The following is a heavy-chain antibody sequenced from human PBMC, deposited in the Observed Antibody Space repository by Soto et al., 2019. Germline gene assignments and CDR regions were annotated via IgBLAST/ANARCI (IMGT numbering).Heavy chain of an antibody. V-gene: IGHV4-59*08. CDR1: GGSISSYY. CDR3: ARIAEAAAGSIFYYYYYMDV. D-gene: IGHD6-13*01. J-gene: IGHJ6*03. CDR2: IYYSGST. Sequence: SEILSLTCTVSGGSISSYYWSWIRQPPGKGLEWIGYIYYSGSTNYNPSLKSRVTISVDTSKNQFSLKLSSVTAADTAVYYCARIAEAAAGSIFYYYYYMDVWGKGTTVNVSS.